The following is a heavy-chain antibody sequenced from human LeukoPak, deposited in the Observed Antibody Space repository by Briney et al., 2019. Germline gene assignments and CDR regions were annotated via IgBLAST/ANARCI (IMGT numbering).Heavy chain of an antibody. CDR1: GYTVTRYY. CDR3: ARDTNRRLIDY. J-gene: IGHJ4*02. V-gene: IGHV1-2*02. Sequence: ASVKVSCKASGYTVTRYYMHWVRQAPGQGREWMGWINPNSGGTNYAQKFQGRVTMTRDTSISTAYMELSRLRSDDTAVYYCARDTNRRLIDYWGQGTLVTVSS. D-gene: IGHD2-2*01. CDR2: INPNSGGT.